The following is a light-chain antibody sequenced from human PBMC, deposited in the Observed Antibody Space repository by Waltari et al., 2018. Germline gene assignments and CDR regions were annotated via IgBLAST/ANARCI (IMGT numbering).Light chain of an antibody. CDR3: QQYGSLPHT. CDR2: MIS. CDR1: QSIRRY. Sequence: EIVLTQSPGTLSLSPGERATFSCRASQSIRRYLAWYQQKPGQAPRLLIYMISSRASGIPDRFSGSGSGTDFTLSISRLEPEDFAVYYCQQYGSLPHTFGQGTKLE. V-gene: IGKV3-20*01. J-gene: IGKJ2*01.